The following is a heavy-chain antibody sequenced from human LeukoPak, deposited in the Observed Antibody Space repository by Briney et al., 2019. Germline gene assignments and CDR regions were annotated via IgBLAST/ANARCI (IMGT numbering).Heavy chain of an antibody. CDR2: VFTSGTT. J-gene: IGHJ4*02. Sequence: PSETLSLTCTFSGDSMTTFDWSWIRQPAGKGLEWVGQVFTSGTTAYSASLKSRLTISLDKSNNQVSLKLISATAADTAVYYCARHRPSGWYYFASWGQGALVIVSS. V-gene: IGHV4-4*07. CDR1: GDSMTTFD. D-gene: IGHD6-19*01. CDR3: ARHRPSGWYYFAS.